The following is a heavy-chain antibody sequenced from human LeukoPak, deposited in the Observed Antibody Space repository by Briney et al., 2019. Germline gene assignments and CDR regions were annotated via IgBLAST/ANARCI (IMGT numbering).Heavy chain of an antibody. CDR3: ARDFGDYRVDY. CDR1: GGSISSSNYY. Sequence: SETLSLTCTVSGGSISSSNYYWGWIRQPPGKGLEWIGTIHCSGNTYYNPSLKSRVAISVDTSKNQFSLRLSSVTAADTAVYYCARDFGDYRVDYWGQGTLVTVSS. D-gene: IGHD4-17*01. V-gene: IGHV4-39*01. J-gene: IGHJ4*02. CDR2: IHCSGNT.